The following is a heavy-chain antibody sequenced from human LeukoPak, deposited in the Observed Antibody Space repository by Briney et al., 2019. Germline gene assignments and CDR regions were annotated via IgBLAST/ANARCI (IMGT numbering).Heavy chain of an antibody. CDR1: GFTFSSYA. J-gene: IGHJ4*02. CDR2: IKQDGSEK. V-gene: IGHV3-7*01. CDR3: ARDFWSGCDY. Sequence: PGGSLRLSCAASGFTFSSYAMSWVRQAPGKGLEWVANIKQDGSEKYYVDSVKGRFTISRDNAKNSLYLQMNSLRAEDTAVYYCARDFWSGCDYWGQGTLVTVSS. D-gene: IGHD3-3*01.